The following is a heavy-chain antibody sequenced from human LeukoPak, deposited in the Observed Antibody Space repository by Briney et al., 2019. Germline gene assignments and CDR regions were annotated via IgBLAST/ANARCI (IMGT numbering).Heavy chain of an antibody. CDR2: FYYSGTT. Sequence: SETLSLTCTVSGGSISSSSYCWGCIRQPPGKGWESVGSFYYSGTTYNTPYVNSRVAIFVNTTNNHFSPKLTPVTAPDTAVYSCASHPYYYGSGSPDYWGQGTLVTVSS. J-gene: IGHJ4*02. D-gene: IGHD3-10*01. V-gene: IGHV4-39*02. CDR1: GGSISSSSYC. CDR3: ASHPYYYGSGSPDY.